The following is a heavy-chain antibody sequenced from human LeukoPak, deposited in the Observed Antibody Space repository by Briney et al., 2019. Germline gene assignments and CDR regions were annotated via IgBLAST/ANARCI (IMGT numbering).Heavy chain of an antibody. CDR3: ARGIGSYGDSAY. V-gene: IGHV3-48*04. J-gene: IGHJ4*02. Sequence: GGSLRLSCAASGFTFSSYSMNWVRQAPGKGLEWLSYISSTSSAIYYADSLKGRFIISRDNAKNSLYLQMNSLRAEDTAVYYCARGIGSYGDSAYWGQGTLVTLSS. D-gene: IGHD3-16*01. CDR2: ISSTSSAI. CDR1: GFTFSSYS.